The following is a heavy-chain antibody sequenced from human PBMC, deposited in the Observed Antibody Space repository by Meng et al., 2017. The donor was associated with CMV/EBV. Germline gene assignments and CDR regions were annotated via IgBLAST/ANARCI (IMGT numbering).Heavy chain of an antibody. V-gene: IGHV1-69*04. Sequence: SVNVSCKASGGTFSSYTISWVRQAPGQGLEGMGRIIPILGIANYAQKFQGRVTITADKSTSTAYMELSSPRSEYTAVYYCARDGYCSSTSCPVPGWFDPWGQGTLVTVSS. D-gene: IGHD2-2*01. CDR1: GGTFSSYT. CDR3: ARDGYCSSTSCPVPGWFDP. J-gene: IGHJ5*02. CDR2: IIPILGIA.